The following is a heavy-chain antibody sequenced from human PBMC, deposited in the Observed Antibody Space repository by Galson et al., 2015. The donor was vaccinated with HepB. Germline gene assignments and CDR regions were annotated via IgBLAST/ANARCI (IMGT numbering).Heavy chain of an antibody. J-gene: IGHJ4*02. CDR1: GFTFSSYG. V-gene: IGHV3-33*01. CDR2: IWYDGSNK. D-gene: IGHD3-10*01. CDR3: ARAMDGSGSQNDGDY. Sequence: SLRLSCAASGFTFSSYGMHWVRQAPGKGLEWVAVIWYDGSNKYYADSVKGRFTISRDNPKNTLYLQMNSLRAEDTAVYYCARAMDGSGSQNDGDYWGQGTLVTVSS.